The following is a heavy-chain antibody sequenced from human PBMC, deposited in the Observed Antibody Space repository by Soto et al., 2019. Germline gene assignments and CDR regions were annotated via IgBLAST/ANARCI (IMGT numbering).Heavy chain of an antibody. CDR2: IYYSGST. CDR1: GGSISSYY. CDR3: ARHVRGIVVVVAATLAFDI. J-gene: IGHJ3*02. Sequence: SETLSLTCTFSGGSISSYYWSWIRQPPGKGLEWIGYIYYSGSTNYNPSLKSRVTISVDTSKNQFSLKLSSVTAADTAVYYCARHVRGIVVVVAATLAFDIWGQGTMVTVSS. V-gene: IGHV4-59*08. D-gene: IGHD2-15*01.